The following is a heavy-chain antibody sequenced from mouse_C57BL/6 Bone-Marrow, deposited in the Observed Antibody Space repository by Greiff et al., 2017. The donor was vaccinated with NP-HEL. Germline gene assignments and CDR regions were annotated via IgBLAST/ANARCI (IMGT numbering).Heavy chain of an antibody. J-gene: IGHJ2*01. CDR2: IDPSDSET. CDR1: GYTFTSYW. CDR3: AREDYGSSSYFDY. V-gene: IGHV1-52*01. Sequence: VQLQQPGAELVRPGSSVKLSCKASGYTFTSYWMHWVKQRPIQGLEWIGNIDPSDSETHYNQKFKDKATLTVDKSSSTAYMQLSSLTSEDSAVYYLAREDYGSSSYFDYWGQGTTLTVSS. D-gene: IGHD1-1*01.